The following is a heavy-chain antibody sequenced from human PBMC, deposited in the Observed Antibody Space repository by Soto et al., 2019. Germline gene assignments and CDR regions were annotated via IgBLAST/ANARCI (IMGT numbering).Heavy chain of an antibody. CDR3: VPDIVATYPFDY. Sequence: GGSLRLYCAASGFTFSSYAMHWVRQAPGKGLEWVAVISYDGSNKYYADSVKGRFTISRDNSKNTLYLQMNSLRAEDTAVYYCVPDIVATYPFDYWGQGTLVTVSS. CDR2: ISYDGSNK. J-gene: IGHJ4*02. D-gene: IGHD5-12*01. V-gene: IGHV3-30-3*01. CDR1: GFTFSSYA.